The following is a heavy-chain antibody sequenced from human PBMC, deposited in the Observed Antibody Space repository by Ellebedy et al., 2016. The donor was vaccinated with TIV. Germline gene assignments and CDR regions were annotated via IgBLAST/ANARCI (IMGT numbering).Heavy chain of an antibody. CDR3: ARHGRPHTVTSVDY. J-gene: IGHJ4*02. CDR1: GGSISSSSYY. Sequence: MPSETLSLTCTVSGGSISSSSYYWGWIRQPPGKGLEWIGSIYYSGSTYYNPSLKSRVTISVDTSKNQFSLKLSSVTAADTAVYYCARHGRPHTVTSVDYWGQGTLVTVSS. V-gene: IGHV4-39*01. CDR2: IYYSGST. D-gene: IGHD4-17*01.